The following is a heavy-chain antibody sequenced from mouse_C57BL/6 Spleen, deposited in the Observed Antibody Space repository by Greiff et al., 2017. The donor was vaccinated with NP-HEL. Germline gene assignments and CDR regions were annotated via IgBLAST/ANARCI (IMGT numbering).Heavy chain of an antibody. V-gene: IGHV5-17*01. J-gene: IGHJ4*01. CDR1: GFTFSDYG. Sequence: EVKLQESGGGLVKPGGSLKLSCAASGFTFSDYGMHWVRQAPEKGLEWVAYISSGSSTIYYADTVKGRFTISRDNAKNTLFLQMTSLRSEDTAMYYCARPIYYGHYYAMDYWGQGTSVTVSS. D-gene: IGHD2-1*01. CDR2: ISSGSSTI. CDR3: ARPIYYGHYYAMDY.